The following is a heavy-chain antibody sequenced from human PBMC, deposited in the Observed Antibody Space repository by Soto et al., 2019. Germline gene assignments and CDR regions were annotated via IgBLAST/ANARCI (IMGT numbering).Heavy chain of an antibody. CDR2: IYTGDSDT. CDR1: GYSFTIYW. D-gene: IGHD6-6*01. Sequence: GESLKISCKGSGYSFTIYWIGWVLQRPGKGLEWMGIIYTGDSDTRYSPSFQGQVTISRDNAKNSLYLQLGSLRAEDTAVYYCARDPRPTVGSSNFFDSWGQGTLVTVSS. V-gene: IGHV5-51*01. J-gene: IGHJ4*02. CDR3: ARDPRPTVGSSNFFDS.